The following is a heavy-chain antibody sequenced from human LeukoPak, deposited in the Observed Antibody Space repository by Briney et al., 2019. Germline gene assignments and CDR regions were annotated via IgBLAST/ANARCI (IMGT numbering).Heavy chain of an antibody. CDR3: ARGPGSPDRYMDV. CDR2: MNPNSGNT. J-gene: IGHJ6*03. D-gene: IGHD1-14*01. V-gene: IGHV1-8*01. CDR1: GYTFTTYV. Sequence: VSVKVSCKTSGYTFTTYVINWVRQATGQGLEWMGWMNPNSGNTGYARKFQGRVTMTRNTSTSTAYMELSSLRSEDTAVYYCARGPGSPDRYMDVWGKGTTVTVSS.